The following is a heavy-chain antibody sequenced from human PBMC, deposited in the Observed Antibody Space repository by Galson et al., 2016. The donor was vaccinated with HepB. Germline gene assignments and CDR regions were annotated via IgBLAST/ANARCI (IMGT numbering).Heavy chain of an antibody. CDR3: AREAKAAAGTHDAFDI. J-gene: IGHJ3*02. CDR2: IYSGGST. V-gene: IGHV3-53*01. Sequence: SLRLSCAASGFSVSSNYIIWVRQAPGKGLEWVSAIYSGGSTYYADAVKGHFTVSRDNPKNTVYLQMNSLRAEDTAVYYCAREAKAAAGTHDAFDIWGQGTMVTVCS. CDR1: GFSVSSNY. D-gene: IGHD6-13*01.